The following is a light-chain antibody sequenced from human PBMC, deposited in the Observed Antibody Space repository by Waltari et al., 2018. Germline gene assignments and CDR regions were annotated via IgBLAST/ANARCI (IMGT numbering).Light chain of an antibody. CDR2: DVD. V-gene: IGLV2-11*01. J-gene: IGLJ1*01. CDR3: CSYAGRYTFV. CDR1: GSDVGGYIY. Sequence: QSALTQPRSVSGSPGQSVTISCTGSGSDVGGYIYVSWYHHHPGRAPNVVVYDVDKRPSGVPVRFSGSQSGKTASLTISGLQAEDEGDYYCCSYAGRYTFVFGSGTRVTVL.